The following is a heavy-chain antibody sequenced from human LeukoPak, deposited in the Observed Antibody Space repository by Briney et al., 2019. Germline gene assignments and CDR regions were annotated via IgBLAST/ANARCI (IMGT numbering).Heavy chain of an antibody. Sequence: GGSLRLSCSASGFTFSSYWMSWVRQAPGKGLEWVANIKQDGSEKYYVDSVKGRFTISRDNAKNSLYLQMKSLRAEDTAVYYCARVNGVVPAAAYQYYYGMDVWGQGTTVTVSS. D-gene: IGHD2-2*01. J-gene: IGHJ6*02. CDR1: GFTFSSYW. V-gene: IGHV3-7*01. CDR3: ARVNGVVPAAAYQYYYGMDV. CDR2: IKQDGSEK.